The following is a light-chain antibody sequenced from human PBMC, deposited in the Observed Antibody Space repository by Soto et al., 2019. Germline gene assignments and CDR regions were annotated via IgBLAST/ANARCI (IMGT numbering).Light chain of an antibody. CDR3: QQYHNWPPLT. Sequence: EIVMTQSPATLSVSPGERATLSCRASQSVSNYLAWYQQKPGQAPRLLIYGASTRATGIPARFSGGGSETGFTLTISSLQSEDFAVYYCQQYHNWPPLTFGGGTKVEIK. CDR2: GAS. V-gene: IGKV3-15*01. CDR1: QSVSNY. J-gene: IGKJ4*01.